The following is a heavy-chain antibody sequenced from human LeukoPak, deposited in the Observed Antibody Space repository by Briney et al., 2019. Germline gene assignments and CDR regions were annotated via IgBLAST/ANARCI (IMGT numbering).Heavy chain of an antibody. Sequence: SETLSLTCTVSGGSISSSSYYWGWIRQPPGKGLEWIGSIYYSGSTYYNPSLKSRVTISVDTSKNQFSPKLSSVTAADTAVYYCARDQLTYYYGSGSLRAFDIWGQGTMVTVSS. CDR2: IYYSGST. CDR1: GGSISSSSYY. CDR3: ARDQLTYYYGSGSLRAFDI. J-gene: IGHJ3*02. D-gene: IGHD3-10*01. V-gene: IGHV4-39*07.